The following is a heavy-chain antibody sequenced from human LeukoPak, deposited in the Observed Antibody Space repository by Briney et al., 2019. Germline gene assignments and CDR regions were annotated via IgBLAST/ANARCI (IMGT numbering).Heavy chain of an antibody. CDR2: INPNSGGT. CDR1: GYTFTGYY. J-gene: IGHJ5*02. V-gene: IGHV1-2*06. CDR3: ARAMTTVTVNWFDP. D-gene: IGHD4-17*01. Sequence: ASVKVSCKASGYTFTGYYKHWVRQAPGQGLEWMGRINPNSGGTNYAQKFQGRVTMTRDTSISTAYMELSRLRSDDTAVYYCARAMTTVTVNWFDPWGQGTLVTVSS.